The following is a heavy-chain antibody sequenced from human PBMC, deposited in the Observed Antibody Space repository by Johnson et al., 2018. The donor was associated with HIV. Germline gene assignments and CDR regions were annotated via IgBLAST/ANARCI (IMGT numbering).Heavy chain of an antibody. CDR3: AKDTIAGVKGDSLI. J-gene: IGHJ3*02. CDR1: GSTLSNYA. V-gene: IGHV3-30*04. Sequence: QVQLVESGGGVVQSGKSLRLSCVASGSTLSNYAMHWVRQAPGKGLEWVAVISYDGSDKYYAASVKGRFTISRDNSKNTLYLQMNSLRAEDTAVYYCAKDTIAGVKGDSLIWGQGTMVTVSS. CDR2: ISYDGSDK. D-gene: IGHD3-9*01.